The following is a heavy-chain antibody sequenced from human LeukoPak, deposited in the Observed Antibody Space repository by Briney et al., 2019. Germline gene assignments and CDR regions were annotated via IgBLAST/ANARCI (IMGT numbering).Heavy chain of an antibody. J-gene: IGHJ4*02. CDR1: GGTFSSYA. V-gene: IGHV1-69*04. CDR2: IIPIFGIA. CDR3: ARGYYYDSSGRFDY. D-gene: IGHD3-22*01. Sequence: SVKVSCKSSGGTFSSYAISWVRQAPGQGLEWMGRIIPIFGIANYAQKFQGRVTITADKSTSTAYMELSSLRSEDTAVYYCARGYYYDSSGRFDYWGQGTLGTVSP.